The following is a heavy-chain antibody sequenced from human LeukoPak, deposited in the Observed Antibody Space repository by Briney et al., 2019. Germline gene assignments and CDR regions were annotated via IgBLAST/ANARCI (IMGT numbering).Heavy chain of an antibody. Sequence: SETLSLTCTVSGGSISSYYWSWIRQPPGKGLEWIGYIYTSGSTNYNPSLKSRVTISVDTSKNQFSLKLGSVTAADTAVYYCASYSNYIEGEAWFDPWGQGTLVTVSS. CDR1: GGSISSYY. D-gene: IGHD4-11*01. CDR3: ASYSNYIEGEAWFDP. J-gene: IGHJ5*02. CDR2: IYTSGST. V-gene: IGHV4-4*09.